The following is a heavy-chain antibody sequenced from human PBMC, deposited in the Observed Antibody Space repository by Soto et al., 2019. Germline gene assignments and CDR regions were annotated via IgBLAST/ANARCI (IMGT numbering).Heavy chain of an antibody. CDR2: IYYSGST. CDR3: ARGPDDGSSWYGGAWFGP. D-gene: IGHD6-13*01. V-gene: IGHV4-31*03. J-gene: IGHJ5*02. Sequence: SETLSLTCTVSGGSISSGGYYWSWIRQHPGKGLEWIGYIYYSGSTYYNPSLKSRVTISVDTSKNQFSLKLSSVTAADTAGYYCARGPDDGSSWYGGAWFGPWGQGTLVTVSS. CDR1: GGSISSGGYY.